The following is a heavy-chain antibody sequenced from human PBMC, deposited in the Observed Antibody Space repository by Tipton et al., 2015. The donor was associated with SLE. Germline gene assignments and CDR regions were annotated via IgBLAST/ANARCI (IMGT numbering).Heavy chain of an antibody. V-gene: IGHV3-74*01. Sequence: SLRLSCAASGFTFNNYWMHWFRQVPGKGLEWVSRMNSDGSNIGYADSVKGRFTISRDNAKNTLYLQMNSLRAEDTAVYYCTRGGSGYSLNWGQGTLVTVSS. CDR3: TRGGSGYSLN. CDR1: GFTFNNYW. D-gene: IGHD3-22*01. J-gene: IGHJ4*02. CDR2: MNSDGSNI.